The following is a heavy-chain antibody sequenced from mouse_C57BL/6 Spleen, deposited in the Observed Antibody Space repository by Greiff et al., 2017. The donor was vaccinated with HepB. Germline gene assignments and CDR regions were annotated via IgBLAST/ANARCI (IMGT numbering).Heavy chain of an antibody. CDR3: ARYRGPKYYFDY. CDR2: IHPNSGST. V-gene: IGHV1-64*01. J-gene: IGHJ2*01. Sequence: QVQLQQPGAELVKPGASVKLSCKASGYTFTSYWMHWVKQRPGQGLEWIGMIHPNSGSTNYNEKFKSKATLTVDKSSSTAYMQLSSLTSEDSAVYYCARYRGPKYYFDYWGQGTTLTVSS. CDR1: GYTFTSYW.